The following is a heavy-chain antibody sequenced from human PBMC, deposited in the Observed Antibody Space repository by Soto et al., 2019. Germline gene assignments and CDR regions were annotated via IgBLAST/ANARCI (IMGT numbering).Heavy chain of an antibody. Sequence: EVQLVESGGGLVQPGGSLRLSCAASGFTFSSYWMSWVRQAPGKGLEWVANIKQDGSEKYYVDSVKGRFTISRDNAKNSLYLQMNSLRAEDTAVYYCARDKRGVDFWSGYYSAGAYFDYWGQGTLVTVSS. CDR1: GFTFSSYW. V-gene: IGHV3-7*01. J-gene: IGHJ4*02. CDR2: IKQDGSEK. CDR3: ARDKRGVDFWSGYYSAGAYFDY. D-gene: IGHD3-3*01.